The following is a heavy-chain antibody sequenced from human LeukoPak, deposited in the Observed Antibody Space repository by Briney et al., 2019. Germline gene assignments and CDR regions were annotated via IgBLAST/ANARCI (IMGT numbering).Heavy chain of an antibody. CDR2: IYTSGST. V-gene: IGHV4-61*02. Sequence: PSQTLSLTCTVSGGSISSGSYHWSWIRQPAGKGQEWIGRIYTSGSTNYNPSLKSRVTISVDTSKNQFSLKLSSVTAADTAVYYCAGMSIMITFGGVIIGYREHDYWGQGTLVTVSS. CDR3: AGMSIMITFGGVIIGYREHDY. CDR1: GGSISSGSYH. J-gene: IGHJ4*02. D-gene: IGHD3-16*02.